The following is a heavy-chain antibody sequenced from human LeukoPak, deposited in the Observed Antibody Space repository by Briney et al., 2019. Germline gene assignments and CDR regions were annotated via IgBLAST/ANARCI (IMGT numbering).Heavy chain of an antibody. V-gene: IGHV1-8*01. CDR2: RNPNSGNT. Sequence: ASVKVSCKASGYTFTSYDINLVRQATGQGLEWMGWRNPNSGNTGYAQKFQGRVSMTRNTSISTAYMELSSLRSEDTAVYYCARARAGEMATNSKRGLLDYWGQGTLVTVSS. D-gene: IGHD5-24*01. CDR3: ARARAGEMATNSKRGLLDY. J-gene: IGHJ4*02. CDR1: GYTFTSYD.